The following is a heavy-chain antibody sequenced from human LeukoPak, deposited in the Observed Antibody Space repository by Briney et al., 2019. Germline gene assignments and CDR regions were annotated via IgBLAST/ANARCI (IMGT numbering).Heavy chain of an antibody. V-gene: IGHV3-7*04. Sequence: GGSLRLSCAASGFTFGNHWMSWVRQAPGKGLEWVATIKEDGSEKQYVDSVKGRLTISRDNAKSSLYLQMNSLRVEDMAVYYCVRGSGWFLYWGQGTLVTVSS. CDR1: GFTFGNHW. D-gene: IGHD6-19*01. J-gene: IGHJ4*02. CDR2: IKEDGSEK. CDR3: VRGSGWFLY.